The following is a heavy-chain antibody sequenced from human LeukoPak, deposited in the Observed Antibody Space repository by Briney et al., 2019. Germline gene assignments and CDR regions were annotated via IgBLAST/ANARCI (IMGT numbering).Heavy chain of an antibody. Sequence: GGSLRLSCAASGFTFSNYWMSWVRQAPGKGLEWVANIKQDGSEKYYVDSVKGRFTISRDNSKNTLYLQMNSLRADDTAVYYCARDHILWFGELFDYWGQGTLVTVSS. CDR2: IKQDGSEK. J-gene: IGHJ4*02. D-gene: IGHD3-10*01. CDR1: GFTFSNYW. CDR3: ARDHILWFGELFDY. V-gene: IGHV3-7*04.